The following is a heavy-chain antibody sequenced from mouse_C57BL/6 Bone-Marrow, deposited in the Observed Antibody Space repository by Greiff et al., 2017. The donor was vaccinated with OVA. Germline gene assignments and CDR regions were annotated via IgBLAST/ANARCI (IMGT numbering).Heavy chain of an antibody. J-gene: IGHJ4*01. D-gene: IGHD1-1*01. CDR3: ARAHYYGSSYGAMDY. CDR2: INYDGSST. CDR1: GFTFSDYY. V-gene: IGHV5-16*01. Sequence: EVKLVESEGGLVQPGSSMKLSCTASGFTFSDYYMAWVRQVPEKGLEWVANINYDGSSTYYLDSLKSRFIISRDNAKNILYLQMSSLKSEDTATYYCARAHYYGSSYGAMDYWGQGTSVTVSS.